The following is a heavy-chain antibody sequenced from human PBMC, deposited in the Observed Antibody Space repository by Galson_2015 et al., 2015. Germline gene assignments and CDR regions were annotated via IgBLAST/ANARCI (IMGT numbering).Heavy chain of an antibody. CDR2: ISWNSGSI. CDR1: GFTFDDYA. D-gene: IGHD3-3*01. CDR3: AKGGLEIWSGYYR. Sequence: SLRLSCAASGFTFDDYAMHWVRQAPGEGLEWVSGISWNSGSIGYADSVKGRFTISRDNAKNSLYLQMNSLRAEDTALYYCAKGGLEIWSGYYRWGQGTLVTVSS. V-gene: IGHV3-9*01. J-gene: IGHJ4*02.